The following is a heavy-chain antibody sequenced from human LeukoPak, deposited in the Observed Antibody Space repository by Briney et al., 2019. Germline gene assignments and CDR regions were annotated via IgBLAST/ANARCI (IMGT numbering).Heavy chain of an antibody. V-gene: IGHV3-48*03. CDR1: GFTFSSYE. D-gene: IGHD5-12*01. CDR3: APLRLRPAPMEY. CDR2: ISSSGSTI. Sequence: GGSLRLSCAASGFTFSSYEMNWVGQAPGKGRGGVSYISSSGSTIYYADSVKGRFTISRDNANNSLYLQMNSLRAEDTAVYYCAPLRLRPAPMEYWGQGTLVTVSS. J-gene: IGHJ4*02.